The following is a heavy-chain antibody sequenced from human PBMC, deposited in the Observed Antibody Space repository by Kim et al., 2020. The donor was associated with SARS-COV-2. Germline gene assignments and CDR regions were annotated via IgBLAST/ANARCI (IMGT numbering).Heavy chain of an antibody. CDR2: IYYSGST. Sequence: SETLSLTCTVSGGSVGSGSYYWSWIRQPPGKGLEWIGYIYYSGSTNYNPSLKSRVTISVDTSKNQFSLKLSSVTAADTAVYYCARGITFGGVIVIRRAWFDPWGQGTLVTVSS. CDR3: ARGITFGGVIVIRRAWFDP. CDR1: GGSVGSGSYY. J-gene: IGHJ5*02. D-gene: IGHD3-16*02. V-gene: IGHV4-61*01.